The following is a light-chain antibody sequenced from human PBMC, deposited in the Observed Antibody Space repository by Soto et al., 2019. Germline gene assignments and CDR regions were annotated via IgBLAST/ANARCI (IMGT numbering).Light chain of an antibody. CDR1: QSVSSY. J-gene: IGKJ4*01. CDR3: QHRSSWPLS. CDR2: DAS. Sequence: DIVLTQSPATLSLSPGERATLSCRASQSVSSYLTWYQQKPGQAPRLLIYDASNRATGVPARFSGSGSGTDFPLTISSLEPEDIAVYYCQHRSSWPLSFGGGSKVEIK. V-gene: IGKV3-11*01.